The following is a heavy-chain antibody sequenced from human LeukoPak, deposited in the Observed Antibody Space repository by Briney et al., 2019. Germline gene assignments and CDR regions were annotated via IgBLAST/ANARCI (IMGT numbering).Heavy chain of an antibody. D-gene: IGHD3-3*01. CDR2: IRSKAYGGTT. V-gene: IGHV3-49*04. J-gene: IGHJ4*02. Sequence: GGSLRLSCAASGFTFSSYAMSWVRQAPGKGLEWVGFIRSKAYGGTTEYAASVKGRFTISRDDSKSIAYLQMNSLKTEDTAVYYCTRGSSYDFWSGYYVAHFDYWGQGTLVTVSS. CDR3: TRGSSYDFWSGYYVAHFDY. CDR1: GFTFSSYA.